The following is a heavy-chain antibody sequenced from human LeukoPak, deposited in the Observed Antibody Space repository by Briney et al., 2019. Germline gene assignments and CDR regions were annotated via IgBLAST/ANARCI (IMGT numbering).Heavy chain of an antibody. CDR3: AKEGSSYYPDY. CDR2: IRYDGSET. V-gene: IGHV3-30*02. J-gene: IGHJ4*02. CDR1: GFTFSDYG. D-gene: IGHD3-10*01. Sequence: PGGSLRLSCAASGFTFSDYGMHWVRQAPGKGLEGVVFIRYDGSETHYADCVKGRFTISRDNSRNTLYLQMNSLRTEDTAVYYCAKEGSSYYPDYWGQGTLVTVSS.